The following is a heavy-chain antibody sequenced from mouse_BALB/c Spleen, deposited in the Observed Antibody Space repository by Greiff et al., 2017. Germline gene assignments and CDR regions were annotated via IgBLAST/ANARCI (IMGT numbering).Heavy chain of an antibody. J-gene: IGHJ4*01. CDR3: ARDDYGPIYAMDY. CDR1: GYTFTDYN. CDR2: INPNNGGT. Sequence: VQLQQSGPELVKPGASVKIPCKASGYTFTDYNMDWVKQSHGKSLEWIGDINPNNGGTIYNQKFKGKATLTVDKSSSTAYMELRSLTSEDTAVYYCARDDYGPIYAMDYWGQGTSVTVSS. D-gene: IGHD2-4*01. V-gene: IGHV1-18*01.